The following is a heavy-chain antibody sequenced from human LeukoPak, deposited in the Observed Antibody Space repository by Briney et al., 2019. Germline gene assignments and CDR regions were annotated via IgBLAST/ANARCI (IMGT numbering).Heavy chain of an antibody. J-gene: IGHJ4*02. V-gene: IGHV3-21*01. Sequence: PGGSLRLSCAASGFTFNTYSMNWVRQAPGKGLEWVSSISDNIYYIYYSDSVEGRFTISRDNAKNSLYLQMDSLRVEDTAVYYCANHFACGSTSCPPFDSWGQGTLVTVSS. CDR2: ISDNIYYI. CDR1: GFTFNTYS. D-gene: IGHD2-2*01. CDR3: ANHFACGSTSCPPFDS.